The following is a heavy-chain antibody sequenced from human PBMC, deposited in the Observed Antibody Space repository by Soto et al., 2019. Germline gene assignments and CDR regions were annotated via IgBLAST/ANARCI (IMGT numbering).Heavy chain of an antibody. CDR3: AKGAHTNYFYYGMDV. CDR2: ISGSGGST. D-gene: IGHD3-16*01. V-gene: IGHV3-23*01. CDR1: GFTFSSYA. Sequence: EVQLLESGGGLVQPGGSLRLSCAASGFTFSSYAMSWVRQAPGKGLEWVSAISGSGGSTYYADSVRGQFTISRDNSKNTLYLQMNSLRDEDTAVYYCAKGAHTNYFYYGMDVWGQGTTVTVSS. J-gene: IGHJ6*02.